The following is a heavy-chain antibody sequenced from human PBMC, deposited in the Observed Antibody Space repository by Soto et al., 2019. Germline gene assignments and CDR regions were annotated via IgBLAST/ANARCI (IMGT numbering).Heavy chain of an antibody. J-gene: IGHJ4*02. D-gene: IGHD3-3*01. CDR2: TYYRSKWYN. CDR1: GDSVSSNSAA. V-gene: IGHV6-1*01. Sequence: SQTLSLTCAISGDSVSSNSAAWNWIRQSPSRGLEWLGRTYYRSKWYNDYAVSVKSRITINPDTSKNQFSLQLNSATPEDTAVYSCASEHKYFDFWSGYYRAHFDYWGRGTLVTVSS. CDR3: ASEHKYFDFWSGYYRAHFDY.